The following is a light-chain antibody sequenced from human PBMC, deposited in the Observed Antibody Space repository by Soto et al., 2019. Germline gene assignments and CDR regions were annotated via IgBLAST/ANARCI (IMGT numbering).Light chain of an antibody. Sequence: SVLTQPASASRTPGQRVTITCYGSSSNIGTYAVNWYQQLPGTAPKLLIYDNNQRPSGVPDRLSGSKSGTSASLAISGLQSEDEADYYCAAWDDSLNGLFVFGPGTKVTVL. CDR3: AAWDDSLNGLFV. CDR2: DNN. CDR1: SSNIGTYA. V-gene: IGLV1-44*01. J-gene: IGLJ1*01.